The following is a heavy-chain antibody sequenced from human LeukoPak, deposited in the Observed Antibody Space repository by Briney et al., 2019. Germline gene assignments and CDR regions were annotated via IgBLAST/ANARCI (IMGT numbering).Heavy chain of an antibody. CDR3: AGEAGHDYSNYENYFDY. V-gene: IGHV4-30-4*08. CDR1: GGSISSGDYY. J-gene: IGHJ4*02. CDR2: IYYSGST. Sequence: SETLSLTYTVSGGSISSGDYYWSWIRQPPRKGLEWIGYIYYSGSTYYNPSLKSRVTISVDTSKNQFSLKLSSVTAADTAVYYCAGEAGHDYSNYENYFDYWGQGTLVTVSS. D-gene: IGHD4-11*01.